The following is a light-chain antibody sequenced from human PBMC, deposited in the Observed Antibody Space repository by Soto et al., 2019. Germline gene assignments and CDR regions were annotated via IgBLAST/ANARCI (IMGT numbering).Light chain of an antibody. CDR3: CSSAPESTYV. CDR2: KGT. Sequence: QSALAQPASVSGSPGQSITISCTGTSSDVGAYDSVSWYQQHPHKAPQLIIYKGTQRPSGVSTRFSASTSGNAASLTISGLQADDEADYFGCSSAPESTYVFGTGTKVTVL. J-gene: IGLJ1*01. V-gene: IGLV2-23*01. CDR1: SSDVGAYDS.